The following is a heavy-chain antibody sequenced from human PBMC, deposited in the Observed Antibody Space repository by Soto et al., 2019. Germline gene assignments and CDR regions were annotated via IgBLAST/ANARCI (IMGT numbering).Heavy chain of an antibody. V-gene: IGHV4-39*01. J-gene: IGHJ3*02. Sequence: SETLSLTCTVSGGSISSSIYYWGWIRQPPGKGLEWIGSIYYSGSTYYNPSLKSRVTISVDPSKNQFSLRLNSVTAADTAVFYCARPPTASLDAFEIWGQGTMVTVSS. CDR3: ARPPTASLDAFEI. CDR2: IYYSGST. CDR1: GGSISSSIYY.